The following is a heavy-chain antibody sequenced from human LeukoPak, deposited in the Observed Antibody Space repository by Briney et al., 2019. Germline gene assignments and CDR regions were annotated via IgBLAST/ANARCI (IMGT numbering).Heavy chain of an antibody. CDR1: GYTFTGYY. CDR2: INPNSGGT. Sequence: ASVKVSCKAPGYTFTGYYMHWVRQAPGQGLEWMGWINPNSGGTNYAQKFQGRVTMTRDTSISTAYMELSRLRSDDTAVYYCASPFHIAVAGYYYYYGMDVWGQGTTVTVSS. D-gene: IGHD6-19*01. J-gene: IGHJ6*02. CDR3: ASPFHIAVAGYYYYYGMDV. V-gene: IGHV1-2*02.